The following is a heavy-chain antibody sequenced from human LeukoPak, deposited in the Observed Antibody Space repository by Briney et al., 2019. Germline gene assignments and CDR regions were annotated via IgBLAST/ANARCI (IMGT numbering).Heavy chain of an antibody. J-gene: IGHJ4*02. CDR2: IYHSGST. D-gene: IGHD3-22*01. V-gene: IGHV4-4*02. Sequence: PSETLSLTCAVSGGSISSSNWWSWVRQPPGKGLEWIGDIYHSGSTNYSPSLKSRVTISVDKSKNQYSLKLISVTAADTAVYYCATYYESSGYKWNYWGQGTLVTVSS. CDR1: GGSISSSNW. CDR3: ATYYESSGYKWNY.